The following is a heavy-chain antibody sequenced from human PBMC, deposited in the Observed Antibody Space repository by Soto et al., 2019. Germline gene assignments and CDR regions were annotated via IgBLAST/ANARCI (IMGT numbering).Heavy chain of an antibody. CDR1: GDSVSSNSAA. J-gene: IGHJ5*02. CDR3: ARARKSDDPGWFDP. V-gene: IGHV6-1*01. CDR2: TYYRSKWYN. Sequence: QIQLQQSGPGLVKPSQTLSLTCAISGDSVSSNSAAWNWIRQSPSRGLEWLGRTYYRSKWYNDYAVSVKSRVSIIPDTSKNQFSLQLNSVTPEDTAVYYCARARKSDDPGWFDPWGQGTLVTVSS.